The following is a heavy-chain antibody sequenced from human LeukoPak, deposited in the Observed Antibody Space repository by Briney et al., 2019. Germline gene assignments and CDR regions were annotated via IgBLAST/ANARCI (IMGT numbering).Heavy chain of an antibody. D-gene: IGHD2-2*01. V-gene: IGHV1-18*01. CDR1: GYTFTSYG. CDR2: ISAYNGNT. CDR3: ARTTVVVPAASRWAFDI. Sequence: ASVEVSCKASGYTFTSYGISWVRQAPGQGLEWMGWISAYNGNTNYAQKLQGRVTMTTDTSTSTAYMELRSLRSDDTAVYYCARTTVVVPAASRWAFDIWGQGTMVTVSS. J-gene: IGHJ3*02.